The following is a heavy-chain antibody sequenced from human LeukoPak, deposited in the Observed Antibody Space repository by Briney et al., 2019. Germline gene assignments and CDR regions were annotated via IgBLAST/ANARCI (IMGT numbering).Heavy chain of an antibody. D-gene: IGHD6-19*01. CDR2: IIPIFGTA. CDR1: GGTFSSYA. V-gene: IGHV1-69*05. Sequence: SVKVSCKASGGTFSSYAISWVRQAPGQGLEWMGRIIPIFGTANYAQKFQGRVTITTDESTSTAYMELSSLRSEDTAVYYCARELRPGIAVVPYYFGYWGQGTLVTVSS. J-gene: IGHJ4*02. CDR3: ARELRPGIAVVPYYFGY.